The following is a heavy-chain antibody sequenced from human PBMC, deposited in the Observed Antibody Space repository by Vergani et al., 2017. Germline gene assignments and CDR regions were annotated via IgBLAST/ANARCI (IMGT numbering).Heavy chain of an antibody. J-gene: IGHJ5*02. D-gene: IGHD3-16*02. Sequence: QVQLVQSGAEVKKPGASVKVSCKASGYTFTSYGISWVRQAPGQGLEWMGWISAYNGNTNYAQKLQGIVNMTTDTSTSTAYMELRSLRSDDTAVYYCAKHYDYVWGSYRSNWFDPWGQGTLVTVSS. V-gene: IGHV1-18*04. CDR3: AKHYDYVWGSYRSNWFDP. CDR1: GYTFTSYG. CDR2: ISAYNGNT.